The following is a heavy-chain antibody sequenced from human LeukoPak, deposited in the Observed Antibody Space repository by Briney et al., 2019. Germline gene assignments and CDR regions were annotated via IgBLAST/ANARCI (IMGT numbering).Heavy chain of an antibody. D-gene: IGHD2-15*01. J-gene: IGHJ4*02. CDR1: GYSFTSYW. Sequence: GESLKISCKGSGYSFTSYWIGWVRQMPGKGLEWMGIIYPGDSDTRYSPSFQGQVTISADKSISTAYLQWSSLKASDTAMYYCARYCSGGSCYSEFTFDYWGQGTLVTVPS. CDR3: ARYCSGGSCYSEFTFDY. CDR2: IYPGDSDT. V-gene: IGHV5-51*01.